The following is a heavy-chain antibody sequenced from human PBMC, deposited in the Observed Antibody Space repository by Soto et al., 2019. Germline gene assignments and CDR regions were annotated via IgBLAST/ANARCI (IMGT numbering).Heavy chain of an antibody. J-gene: IGHJ4*02. CDR1: GFTFSSYA. V-gene: IGHV3-23*01. CDR2: ISGSGGST. Sequence: EVQLLESGGGLVQPGGSLRLSCAASGFTFSSYAMSWVRQAPGKGLEWVSAISGSGGSTYYADSVKGRFTISRDNSRNTLYLQMNSLRAEDTAVYYCAPHLWFGELYYWGQGTLVTVSS. CDR3: APHLWFGELYY. D-gene: IGHD3-10*01.